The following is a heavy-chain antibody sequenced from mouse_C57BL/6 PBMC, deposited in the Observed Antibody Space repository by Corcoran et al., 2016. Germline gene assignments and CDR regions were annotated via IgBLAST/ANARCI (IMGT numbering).Heavy chain of an antibody. CDR1: GYTFTDYY. D-gene: IGHD1-1*01. V-gene: IGHV1-26*01. Sequence: EVQLQQSGPELVKPGASVKISCKASGYTFTDYYMNWVKQSHGKSLEWIGDINPNNGGTSYNQKFKGKATLTVDKSSSTAYMELRSLTSEDSAVYYCARCGISFWSTPYYYGSSSYWYFDVWGTGTTVTVSS. CDR2: INPNNGGT. CDR3: ARCGISFWSTPYYYGSSSYWYFDV. J-gene: IGHJ1*03.